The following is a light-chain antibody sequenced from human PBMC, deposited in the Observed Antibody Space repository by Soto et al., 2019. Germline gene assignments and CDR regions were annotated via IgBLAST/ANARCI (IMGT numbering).Light chain of an antibody. CDR3: QQYDNSPLT. J-gene: IGKJ4*01. CDR2: GAS. CDR1: QSVSSSF. V-gene: IGKV3-20*01. Sequence: DIVLTQSPGTLSLSPGERATLSCRASQSVSSSFFDWYQQKPGQAHRLLIYGASSRATGIPDRFSGSGSGTDFTLTISRLEPEDFAVYYCQQYDNSPLTFGGGTKVEVK.